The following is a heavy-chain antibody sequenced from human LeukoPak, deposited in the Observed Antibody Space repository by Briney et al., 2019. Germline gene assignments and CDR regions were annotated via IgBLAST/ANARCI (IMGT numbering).Heavy chain of an antibody. Sequence: PGGALRLACAASGFTFSNAWMSWVRQAPGKGREWVGRVKSKTHGGTTEYAAPVKGRFSISRDDSKNTVYPQMNSLKTEDTAVYYCTTSFYPGLDYWGQGTLVTVSS. CDR1: GFTFSNAW. CDR3: TTSFYPGLDY. V-gene: IGHV3-15*01. CDR2: VKSKTHGGTT. J-gene: IGHJ4*02.